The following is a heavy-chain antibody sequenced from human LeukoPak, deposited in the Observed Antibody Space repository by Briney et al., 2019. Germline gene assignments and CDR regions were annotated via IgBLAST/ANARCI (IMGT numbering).Heavy chain of an antibody. D-gene: IGHD3-22*01. CDR3: AGGGSSGYYYYYYYYMDV. Sequence: ASVKVSCKASGYTFTSYGISWVRQAPGQGLEWMGWISAYNGNTNYAQKLQGRVTMTTDTSTSTAYMELRSLRSDDTAVYYCAGGGSSGYYYYYYYYMDVWGKGTTVTVSS. CDR1: GYTFTSYG. V-gene: IGHV1-18*01. J-gene: IGHJ6*03. CDR2: ISAYNGNT.